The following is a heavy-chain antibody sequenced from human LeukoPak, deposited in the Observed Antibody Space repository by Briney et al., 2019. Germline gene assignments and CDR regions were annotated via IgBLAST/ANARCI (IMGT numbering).Heavy chain of an antibody. V-gene: IGHV4-34*01. CDR1: GGSFSGYY. CDR2: INHSGST. CDR3: ARDARDRYGGYAFGY. Sequence: SETLSLTCAVYGGSFSGYYWSWIRQPPGKGLEWIGEINHSGSTNYNPYLKSRVTISVDTSKNQFSLKLSSVTAADTAVYYCARDARDRYGGYAFGYWGQGTLVTVSS. D-gene: IGHD5-12*01. J-gene: IGHJ4*02.